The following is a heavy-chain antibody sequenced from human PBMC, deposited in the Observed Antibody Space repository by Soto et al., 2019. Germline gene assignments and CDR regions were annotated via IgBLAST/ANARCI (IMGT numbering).Heavy chain of an antibody. CDR3: ARILGYSYGYPFDY. CDR2: IYSGGST. J-gene: IGHJ4*02. CDR1: GFTVSSNY. D-gene: IGHD5-18*01. V-gene: IGHV3-53*01. Sequence: GGSLRLSFAASGFTVSSNYMSWVRQAPGKGLEWVSVIYSGGSTYYADSVKGRFTISRDNSKNTLYLQMNSLRAEDTAVYYCARILGYSYGYPFDYWGQGTLVTVSS.